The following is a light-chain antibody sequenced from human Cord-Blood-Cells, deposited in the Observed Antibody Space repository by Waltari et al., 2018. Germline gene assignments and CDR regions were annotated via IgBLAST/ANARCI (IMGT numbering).Light chain of an antibody. CDR3: SSYTSSSTPWV. CDR1: SSDVGGYTS. V-gene: IGLV2-14*01. J-gene: IGLJ3*02. Sequence: QSALTPPASVSGSPGQSITLSCTGTSSDVGGYTSVSWYQQHPGKAPKLMIYEVSNRPSGVSNRFSGSKSGNTASLTISGLQAEDEADYYCSSYTSSSTPWVFGGGTKLTVL. CDR2: EVS.